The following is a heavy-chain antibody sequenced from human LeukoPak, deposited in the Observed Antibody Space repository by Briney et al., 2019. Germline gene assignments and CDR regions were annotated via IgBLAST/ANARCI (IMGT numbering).Heavy chain of an antibody. V-gene: IGHV3-48*01. CDR3: ARSTEWYADY. D-gene: IGHD3-3*01. Sequence: GGSLRLSRAASGFTFSVYSMNWVRQAPGKGLEWISYITSDTRTIYYTDSVRGRFTISRDNAKNSLYLQLNNLRADDTAVYYCARSTEWYADYWGQGTLVTVSS. CDR1: GFTFSVYS. J-gene: IGHJ4*02. CDR2: ITSDTRTI.